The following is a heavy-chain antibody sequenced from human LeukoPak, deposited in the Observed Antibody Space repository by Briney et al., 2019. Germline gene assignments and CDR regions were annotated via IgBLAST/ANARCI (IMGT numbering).Heavy chain of an antibody. CDR1: GITFSSYS. Sequence: GGSLRLSCAASGITFSSYSMNWVRQAPGKGLEWVSSISSSSSYIYYADSVKGRFTISRDNSKNTLYLQMNSLRAEDTAVYYCAKRGPIQLCLNHWGQGTLVTVSS. D-gene: IGHD5-18*01. CDR3: AKRGPIQLCLNH. CDR2: ISSSSSYI. J-gene: IGHJ4*02. V-gene: IGHV3-21*04.